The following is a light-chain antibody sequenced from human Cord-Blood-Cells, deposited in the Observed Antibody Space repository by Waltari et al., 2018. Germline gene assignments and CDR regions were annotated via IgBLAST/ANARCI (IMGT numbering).Light chain of an antibody. Sequence: QSVLTQPPSVSGAPGQRVTISCTGSSSNIGAGEDVHWYQQPPGTAPKLPIYGNSNWPSGVPDRFSGSKSGTSASLAITGLQAEDEADYYCQSYDSSLSALFGGGTKLTVL. V-gene: IGLV1-40*01. CDR2: GNS. J-gene: IGLJ3*02. CDR1: SSNIGAGED. CDR3: QSYDSSLSAL.